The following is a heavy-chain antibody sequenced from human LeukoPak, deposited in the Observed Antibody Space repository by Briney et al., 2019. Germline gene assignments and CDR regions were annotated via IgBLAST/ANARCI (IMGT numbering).Heavy chain of an antibody. Sequence: KSSETLSLTCTVSGGSIGSYYWSWIRQPAGKGLEWIGEINHSGSTNYNPSLKSRVTISVDTSKNQFSLKLSSVTAADTAVYYCARFRPSRKIFVVVVAATAFDIWGQGTMVTVSS. J-gene: IGHJ3*02. CDR2: INHSGST. CDR1: GGSIGSYY. CDR3: ARFRPSRKIFVVVVAATAFDI. D-gene: IGHD2-15*01. V-gene: IGHV4-34*01.